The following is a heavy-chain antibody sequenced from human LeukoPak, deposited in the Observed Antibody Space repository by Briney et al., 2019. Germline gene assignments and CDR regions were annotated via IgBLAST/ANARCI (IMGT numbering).Heavy chain of an antibody. Sequence: GGSLRLSCAASGFTFSSYAMSWVRQAPGKGLEWISAISGSGGSTYYADSVKGRFAISRDNSKNTLYLQMNSLRAEDTAVYYCAKDAKRSREHYYGSRWGQGTLVTVSS. CDR3: AKDAKRSREHYYGSR. CDR1: GFTFSSYA. V-gene: IGHV3-23*01. CDR2: ISGSGGST. D-gene: IGHD3-10*01. J-gene: IGHJ4*02.